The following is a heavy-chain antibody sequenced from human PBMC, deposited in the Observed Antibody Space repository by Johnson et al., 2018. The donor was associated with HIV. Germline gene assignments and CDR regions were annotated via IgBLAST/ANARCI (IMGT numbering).Heavy chain of an antibody. CDR3: ARASSIAARGADAFDI. V-gene: IGHV3-66*02. CDR2: IYSGGST. Sequence: VQLVESGGGFVQPGGSLRLSCAASGFTVSSNYMSWVRQAPGKGLEWVSVIYSGGSTYYADSVKGRFTISRDNSKNTLYLQMNSLRAEDTAVYYCARASSIAARGADAFDIWGQGTMVTVSS. J-gene: IGHJ3*02. CDR1: GFTVSSNY. D-gene: IGHD6-6*01.